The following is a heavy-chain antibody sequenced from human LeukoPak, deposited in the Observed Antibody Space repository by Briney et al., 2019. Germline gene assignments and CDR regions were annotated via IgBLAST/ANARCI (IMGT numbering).Heavy chain of an antibody. CDR1: GGSLISGGYY. CDR2: IYYSGGT. J-gene: IGHJ4*02. Sequence: SETLSLTCTVSGGSLISGGYYWSWIRQHPGKGLEWIGYIYYSGGTFYNPSLKSRVTISLDTSKNQFSLKLSSVTAADTAVYYCASLGMHSGSSSVWGQGTLVTVSS. V-gene: IGHV4-31*03. CDR3: ASLGMHSGSSSV. D-gene: IGHD1-26*01.